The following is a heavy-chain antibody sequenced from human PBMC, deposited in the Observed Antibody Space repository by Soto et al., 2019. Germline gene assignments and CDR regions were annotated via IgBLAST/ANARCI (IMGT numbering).Heavy chain of an antibody. CDR2: IYYSGST. Sequence: PSETLSLTCTVSGGSVSSGSYYWSWIRQPPGKGLEWIGYIYYSGSTNYNPSLKSRVTISVDTSKNQFSLKLSSVTAADTAVYYCARARIVVVTAIQDYWGQGTLVTVSS. D-gene: IGHD2-21*02. J-gene: IGHJ4*02. CDR1: GGSVSSGSYY. V-gene: IGHV4-61*01. CDR3: ARARIVVVTAIQDY.